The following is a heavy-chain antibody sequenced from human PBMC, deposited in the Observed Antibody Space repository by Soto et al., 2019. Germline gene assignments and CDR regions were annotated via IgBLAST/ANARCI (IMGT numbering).Heavy chain of an antibody. CDR1: GYSFNNNQ. V-gene: IGHV1-46*02. CDR2: INPSGGTT. D-gene: IGHD3-10*01. J-gene: IGHJ3*02. CDR3: ARDLIPTMVRGVTDAFDI. Sequence: ASVKVSCKTSGYSFNNNQIHWVRQAPGQGLEWVGMINPSGGTTTYARNFQGRVSVTSDKSTSTAYMELSSLRSEDTAVYYCARDLIPTMVRGVTDAFDIWGQGTMVTVSS.